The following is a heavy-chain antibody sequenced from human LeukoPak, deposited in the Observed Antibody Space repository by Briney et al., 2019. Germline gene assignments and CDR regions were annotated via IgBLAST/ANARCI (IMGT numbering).Heavy chain of an antibody. CDR1: GFTFSSYG. D-gene: IGHD3-22*01. CDR2: MSYDGSNK. J-gene: IGHJ4*02. Sequence: GRSLRLSCAASGFTFSSYGMHWVRQAPGKGLEWVAVMSYDGSNKYYADSVKGRLTISRDNSKNTLYLQMNSLRAEDTAVYYCASGQYYYDSSGYSHFDYWGQGTLVTVSS. CDR3: ASGQYYYDSSGYSHFDY. V-gene: IGHV3-30*03.